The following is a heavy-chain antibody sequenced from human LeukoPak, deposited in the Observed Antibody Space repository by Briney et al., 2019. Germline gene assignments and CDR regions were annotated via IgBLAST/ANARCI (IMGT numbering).Heavy chain of an antibody. CDR1: GFTFSSYG. CDR2: ISYDGRNK. Sequence: GGSLRLSCAASGFTFSSYGMHWVRQAPGKGLEWVAVISYDGRNKYYADSVKGRFTISRDNSKNTLYLQMNSLRAEDTAVYYCARDKGYCSGGSCPLGYWGQGTLVTVSS. CDR3: ARDKGYCSGGSCPLGY. D-gene: IGHD2-15*01. V-gene: IGHV3-30*03. J-gene: IGHJ4*02.